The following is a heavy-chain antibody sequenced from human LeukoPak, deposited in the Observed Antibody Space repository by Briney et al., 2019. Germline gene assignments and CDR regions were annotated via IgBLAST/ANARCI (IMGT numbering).Heavy chain of an antibody. V-gene: IGHV2-70*11. CDR1: GFSLSTSGMC. Sequence: SGPALVKLTQTLTLPSTFSGFSLSTSGMCVSWIRQPPGKALEWLARIDWDDDKYCSTSLKTRLTISKDTSKTQVVLTMTNMDPVDTATYYCARCGMSLSLDYWGQATLVTVSS. CDR2: IDWDDDK. J-gene: IGHJ4*02. CDR3: ARCGMSLSLDY. D-gene: IGHD1-26*01.